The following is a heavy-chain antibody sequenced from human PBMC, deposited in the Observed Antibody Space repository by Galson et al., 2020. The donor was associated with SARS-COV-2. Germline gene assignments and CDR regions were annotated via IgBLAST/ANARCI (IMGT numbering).Heavy chain of an antibody. CDR3: SRGSYGDYVGS. D-gene: IGHD4-17*01. V-gene: IGHV1-8*01. CDR1: GYKFSNFD. Sequence: ASVKVSCTASGYKFSNFDINWVRQAPGQGLEWMGWMNPNSGKTGYAQRFQGRVAMTTNTSINTAYLELSSLRYDDTAVYYCSRGSYGDYVGSWGQGTLVTVSS. J-gene: IGHJ4*02. CDR2: MNPNSGKT.